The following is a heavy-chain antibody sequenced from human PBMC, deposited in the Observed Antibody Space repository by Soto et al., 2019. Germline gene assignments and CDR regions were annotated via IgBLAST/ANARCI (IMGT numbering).Heavy chain of an antibody. J-gene: IGHJ4*02. V-gene: IGHV3-21*06. CDR3: ARGAALAGKLDL. Sequence: PGGSLRLSCAASGITFTSDSMTWVRQAPGKGLEWVSSISSHGRDIFYADSVKGRFTISRDNAKDSLHLQMNSLTGEDSAVYYCARGAALAGKLDLWGQGTLVTVSS. D-gene: IGHD6-19*01. CDR2: ISSHGRDI. CDR1: GITFTSDS.